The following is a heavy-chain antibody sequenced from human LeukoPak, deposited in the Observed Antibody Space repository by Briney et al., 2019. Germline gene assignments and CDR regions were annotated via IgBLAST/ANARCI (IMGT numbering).Heavy chain of an antibody. CDR2: IYYCGTS. CDR3: AREYPQTTVPEGIDV. CDR1: GGSISHYY. V-gene: IGHV4-59*01. D-gene: IGHD4-17*01. J-gene: IGHJ6*02. Sequence: SETLSLTCTVSGGSISHYYWGWTRQSPGKGLEWIGYIYYCGTSNYNPSLKSRVTISVDTSRNQFSLQLRSVTAADTAVYYCAREYPQTTVPEGIDVWGQGTTVIVSS.